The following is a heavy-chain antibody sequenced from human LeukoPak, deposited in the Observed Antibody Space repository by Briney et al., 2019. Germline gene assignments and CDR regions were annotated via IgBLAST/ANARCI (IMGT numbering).Heavy chain of an antibody. J-gene: IGHJ4*02. Sequence: GGSLRLSCAASGFTFSNYGMSWVRQAPGKGLEWVSAISGSGGSTYYADSVKGRFTISRDNSKNTLYLQMNSLRAEDTTVYYCAKDLDATVASFDYWGQGTLVTVSS. D-gene: IGHD4-23*01. CDR3: AKDLDATVASFDY. CDR2: ISGSGGST. V-gene: IGHV3-23*01. CDR1: GFTFSNYG.